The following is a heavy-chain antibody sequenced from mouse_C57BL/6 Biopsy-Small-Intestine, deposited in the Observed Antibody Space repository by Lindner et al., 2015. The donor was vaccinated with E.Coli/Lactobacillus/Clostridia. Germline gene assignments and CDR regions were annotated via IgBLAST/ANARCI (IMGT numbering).Heavy chain of an antibody. Sequence: VQLQESGPELVKPGASVKISCKTSGYSFTGYYMNWVKQSPEKSLEWIGEINPSAGGTIHNQKFKGKATLTADRSSSTAYLQFSSLTSEDSAIYYCARAHYGGSFDYWGQGTTLTVSS. CDR2: INPSAGGT. CDR1: GYSFTGYY. CDR3: ARAHYGGSFDY. V-gene: IGHV1-42*01. D-gene: IGHD1-1*02. J-gene: IGHJ2*01.